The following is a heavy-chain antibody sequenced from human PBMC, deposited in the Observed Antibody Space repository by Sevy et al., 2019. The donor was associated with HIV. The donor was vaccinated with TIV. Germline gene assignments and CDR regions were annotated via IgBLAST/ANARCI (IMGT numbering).Heavy chain of an antibody. CDR2: IIPIFGTA. V-gene: IGHV1-69*13. D-gene: IGHD3-10*01. Sequence: ASVKVSYKASGGTFSSYAISWVRQAPGQGLEWMGGIIPIFGTANYAQKFQGRVTITADESTSTAYMELSSLRSEDTAVYYCARVPTTMVRGVRPYYYYGMDVWGQGTTVTVSS. CDR1: GGTFSSYA. J-gene: IGHJ6*02. CDR3: ARVPTTMVRGVRPYYYYGMDV.